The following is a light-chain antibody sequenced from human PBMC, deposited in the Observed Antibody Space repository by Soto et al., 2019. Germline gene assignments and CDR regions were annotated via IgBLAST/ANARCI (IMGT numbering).Light chain of an antibody. Sequence: EILLTQSPAPLSVSPGERATLSCRSSQSVNRNLGWYQQKPGQAPRLLIFAASTRAPGIPARFSGSGSGTEFTLTISGLQSEDFAVYYCQQYNSWTSITFGQGTRLEVK. CDR2: AAS. CDR3: QQYNSWTSIT. CDR1: QSVNRN. V-gene: IGKV3-15*01. J-gene: IGKJ5*01.